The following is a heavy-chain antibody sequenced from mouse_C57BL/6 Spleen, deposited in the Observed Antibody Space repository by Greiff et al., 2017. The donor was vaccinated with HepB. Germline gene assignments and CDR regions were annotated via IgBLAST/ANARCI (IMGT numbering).Heavy chain of an antibody. V-gene: IGHV1-82*01. CDR3: ARSADYYGSSHWYFDV. J-gene: IGHJ1*03. D-gene: IGHD1-1*01. CDR1: GYAFSSSW. CDR2: IYPGDGDT. Sequence: VKLMESGPELVKPGASVKISCKASGYAFSSSWMNWVKQRPGKGLEWIGRIYPGDGDTNYNGKFKGKATLTADKSSSTAYMQLSSLTSEDSAFYFCARSADYYGSSHWYFDVWGTGTTVTVSS.